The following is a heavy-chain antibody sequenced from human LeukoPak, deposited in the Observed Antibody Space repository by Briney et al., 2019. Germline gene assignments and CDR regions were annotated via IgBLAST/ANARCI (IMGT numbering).Heavy chain of an antibody. CDR2: ISGSGGST. Sequence: TGGSLRLSCAASGFTFSSYAMSWVRQAPGKGLEWVSAISGSGGSTYYADSVKGRFTISRDNSKNTLYLQMHSLRAEDTAVYYCAKRNLHPRGLAYWGQGTLVTVSS. J-gene: IGHJ4*02. CDR1: GFTFSSYA. D-gene: IGHD6-25*01. CDR3: AKRNLHPRGLAY. V-gene: IGHV3-23*01.